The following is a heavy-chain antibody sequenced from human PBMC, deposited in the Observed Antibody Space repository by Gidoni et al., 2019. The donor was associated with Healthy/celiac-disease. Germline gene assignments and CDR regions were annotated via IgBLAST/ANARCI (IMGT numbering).Heavy chain of an antibody. CDR1: GGTFSSYA. CDR2: IIPIFGTA. Sequence: QVQLVQSGAEVKKPGSSVKVSCKASGGTFSSYALSWVRQAPGQGLEWMGGIIPIFGTANYAQKFQGRVTITADESTSTAYMELSSLRSEDTAVYYCATEGSSGWWGGYYFDYWGQGTLVTVSS. V-gene: IGHV1-69*01. J-gene: IGHJ4*02. CDR3: ATEGSSGWWGGYYFDY. D-gene: IGHD6-19*01.